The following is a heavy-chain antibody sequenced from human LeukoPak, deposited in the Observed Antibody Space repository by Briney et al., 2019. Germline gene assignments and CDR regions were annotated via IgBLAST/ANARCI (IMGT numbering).Heavy chain of an antibody. CDR2: INPSGGST. J-gene: IGHJ4*02. CDR1: GYTLTSYY. V-gene: IGHV1-46*01. D-gene: IGHD6-19*01. CDR3: ARDGWGVAVLE. Sequence: GASVKVSCKASGYTLTSYYMHGVRQAPGQGFEWMGIINPSGGSTSYAQKFQGRVTMTRDTSTSTVYMELSSLRSEDTAVYYCARDGWGVAVLEWGQGTLVTVSS.